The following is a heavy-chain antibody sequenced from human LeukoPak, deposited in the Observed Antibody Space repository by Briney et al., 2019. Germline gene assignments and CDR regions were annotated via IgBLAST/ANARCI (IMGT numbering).Heavy chain of an antibody. Sequence: GGSLRLSCAASGFNFTNYGMHWVRQAPGKGLEWVAVVSFDGSDEYYVDSVRGRFTVSRDNSKNSVFLQMNSLRAEDTAVYYCVRDWGYTGNFEFWGQGTLVTVSP. V-gene: IGHV3-30*03. J-gene: IGHJ4*02. CDR3: VRDWGYTGNFEF. CDR1: GFNFTNYG. CDR2: VSFDGSDE. D-gene: IGHD5-12*01.